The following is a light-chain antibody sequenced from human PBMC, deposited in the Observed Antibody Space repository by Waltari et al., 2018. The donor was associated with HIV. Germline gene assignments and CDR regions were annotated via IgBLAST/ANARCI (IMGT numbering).Light chain of an antibody. CDR2: DAS. V-gene: IGKV3-11*01. CDR3: QQRSSWPLLT. J-gene: IGKJ4*01. Sequence: EFVLTQSPATLSLSPGERATLSCRASQSVRNYLAWYQQRPGQAPRLLIDDASNRATGIPARFSGSGSGTDFTLTISSLEPEDFAVYYCQQRSSWPLLTFGGGTKVEMK. CDR1: QSVRNY.